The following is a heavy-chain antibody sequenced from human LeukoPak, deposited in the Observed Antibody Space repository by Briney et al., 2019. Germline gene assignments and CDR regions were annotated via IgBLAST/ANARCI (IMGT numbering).Heavy chain of an antibody. D-gene: IGHD1-14*01. J-gene: IGHJ4*02. V-gene: IGHV3-74*01. CDR1: GFTFSSFW. Sequence: GGSLRLSCAASGFTFSSFWMHWVRQVPGKGLVWVSRINTDGSSTNYADSVKGRFTIARDNAKKTLYLQMNGLRAEDTAVYHCASRTGVYWGQGTLVSVSS. CDR2: INTDGSST. CDR3: ASRTGVY.